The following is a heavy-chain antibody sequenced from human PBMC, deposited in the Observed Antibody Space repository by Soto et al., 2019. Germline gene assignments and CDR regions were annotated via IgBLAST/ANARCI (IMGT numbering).Heavy chain of an antibody. D-gene: IGHD2-21*01. J-gene: IGHJ3*01. CDR2: ISSTSTNI. Sequence: VGSLRLSCAASGFTFSRYIMHWVRQAPGQGLEWIATISSTSTNIYYADSVKGRTTISRDNPKNSLSLQMDSLRREDTAVYYCARGVASSSLVTFDVWGQGTMVTVSS. CDR3: ARGVASSSLVTFDV. V-gene: IGHV3-21*01. CDR1: GFTFSRYI.